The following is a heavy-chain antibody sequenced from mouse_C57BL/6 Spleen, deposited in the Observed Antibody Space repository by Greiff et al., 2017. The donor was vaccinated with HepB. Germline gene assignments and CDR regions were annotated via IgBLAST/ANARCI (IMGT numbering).Heavy chain of an antibody. Sequence: VQLQQPGAELVKPGASVKLSCKASGYTFTSYWMQWVKQRPGQGLEWIGEIDPSDSYTNYNQKFKGKATLTVDTSSSTAYMQLSSLTSEDSAVYYCARGGILRYDYWGQGTLVTVSA. V-gene: IGHV1-50*01. J-gene: IGHJ3*01. D-gene: IGHD1-1*01. CDR3: ARGGILRYDY. CDR2: IDPSDSYT. CDR1: GYTFTSYW.